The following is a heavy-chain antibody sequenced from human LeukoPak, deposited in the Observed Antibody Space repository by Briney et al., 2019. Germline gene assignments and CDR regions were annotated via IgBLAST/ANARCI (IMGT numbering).Heavy chain of an antibody. CDR2: INHSGST. CDR1: GGSFSGYY. Sequence: SETLSLTCAVYGGSFSGYYWSWIRQPPGKGLEWIGEINHSGSTNYNPSLKSRVTISVDTSMNQFSLKLSSVTAADTAVYYCARGRYTAMVRSDFDYWGQGTLVTVSS. D-gene: IGHD5-18*01. J-gene: IGHJ4*02. V-gene: IGHV4-34*01. CDR3: ARGRYTAMVRSDFDY.